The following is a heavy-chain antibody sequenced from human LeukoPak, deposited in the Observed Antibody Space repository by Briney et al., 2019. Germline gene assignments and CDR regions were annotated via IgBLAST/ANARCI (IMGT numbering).Heavy chain of an antibody. CDR2: IYYSGST. CDR3: ARVGPRDWNKDY. V-gene: IGHV4-39*07. J-gene: IGHJ4*02. D-gene: IGHD1/OR15-1a*01. Sequence: SETLSLTCTASGGSISSSSYYWGWIRQPPGKGLEWIGSIYYSGSTYYNPSLKSRVTISVDTSKNQFSLKLSSVTAADTAVYYCARVGPRDWNKDYWGQGTLVTVSS. CDR1: GGSISSSSYY.